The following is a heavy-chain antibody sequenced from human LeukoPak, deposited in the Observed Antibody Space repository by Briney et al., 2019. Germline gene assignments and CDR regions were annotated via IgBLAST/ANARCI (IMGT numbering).Heavy chain of an antibody. D-gene: IGHD6-6*01. V-gene: IGHV1-8*01. Sequence: ASVKVSCKASGYTFTGYDINWVRQATGQGLEWMGWMNPNSGNTGYAQKFQGRVTMTRNTSISTAYMELSSLRSEDTAVYYCARGLRYSSSSPGGYWGQGTLVTVSS. CDR1: GYTFTGYD. CDR2: MNPNSGNT. CDR3: ARGLRYSSSSPGGY. J-gene: IGHJ4*02.